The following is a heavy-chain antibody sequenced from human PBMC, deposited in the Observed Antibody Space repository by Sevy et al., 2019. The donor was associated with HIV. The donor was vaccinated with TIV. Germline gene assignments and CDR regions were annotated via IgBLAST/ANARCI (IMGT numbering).Heavy chain of an antibody. Sequence: GGSLRLSCAASGFSFSYYGMHWVRQAPGKGLEWVAFISHDRSNKYYADSVKGRFTISRDNSKSTIYLQLNSLRAEDTALYYCAKDPAVAEPWRNFDYWGQGTLVTVSS. D-gene: IGHD6-19*01. CDR3: AKDPAVAEPWRNFDY. CDR1: GFSFSYYG. J-gene: IGHJ4*02. V-gene: IGHV3-30*18. CDR2: ISHDRSNK.